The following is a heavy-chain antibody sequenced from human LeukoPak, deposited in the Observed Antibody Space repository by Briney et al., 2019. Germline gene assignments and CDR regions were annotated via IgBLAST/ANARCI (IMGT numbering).Heavy chain of an antibody. J-gene: IGHJ6*02. Sequence: ASVKVSCKASGYTFTSYGISWMRQAPGQGLEWMGWISAYNGNTNYAQKLQGRVTMTTDTSTSTAYMELRSLRSDDTAVYYCARGDLIWFGELYGMDVWGQGTTVTVSS. D-gene: IGHD3-10*01. CDR1: GYTFTSYG. CDR3: ARGDLIWFGELYGMDV. V-gene: IGHV1-18*01. CDR2: ISAYNGNT.